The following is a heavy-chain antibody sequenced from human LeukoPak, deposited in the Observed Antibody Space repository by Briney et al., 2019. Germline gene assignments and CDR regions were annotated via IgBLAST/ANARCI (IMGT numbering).Heavy chain of an antibody. CDR1: GYTFTSYY. D-gene: IGHD2-21*02. CDR2: INPSGGST. V-gene: IGHV1-46*01. J-gene: IGHJ6*03. Sequence: ASVKVSCKASGYTFTSYYMHWVRQAPGQGLEWMGIINPSGGSTSYAQKFQGRVTMTRDMSTSTVYMELSSLRSEDTAVYYCARERGDPGRGYYYYMDVWGKGTTVTVSS. CDR3: ARERGDPGRGYYYYMDV.